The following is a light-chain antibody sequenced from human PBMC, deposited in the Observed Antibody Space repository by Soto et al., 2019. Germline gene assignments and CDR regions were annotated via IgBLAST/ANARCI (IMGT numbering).Light chain of an antibody. Sequence: AIQMTQSPSSLSASVGDRVIITCRASQGITNDLGWYQQKPGKAPKLLIYATSNLQSGVPSRFSGSRSGTDFTLTISSLQPEDIATYYCQQYDNLPPRTFGGGTKVEIK. CDR2: ATS. CDR3: QQYDNLPPRT. J-gene: IGKJ4*01. CDR1: QGITND. V-gene: IGKV1-6*01.